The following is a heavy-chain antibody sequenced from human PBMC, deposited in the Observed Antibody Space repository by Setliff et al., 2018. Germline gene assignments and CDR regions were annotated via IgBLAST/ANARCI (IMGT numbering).Heavy chain of an antibody. CDR2: IYYSGST. Sequence: PSETLSLTCTVSGGSISSGDYYWSWIRQPPGKGLEWIGYIYYSGSTYYNPSLKSRVTISVDTSKNQFSLKLSSVTAADTAVYYCARVMGGSYGFSWFDPWGPGTLVTVSS. CDR1: GGSISSGDYY. CDR3: ARVMGGSYGFSWFDP. J-gene: IGHJ5*02. D-gene: IGHD1-26*01. V-gene: IGHV4-30-4*08.